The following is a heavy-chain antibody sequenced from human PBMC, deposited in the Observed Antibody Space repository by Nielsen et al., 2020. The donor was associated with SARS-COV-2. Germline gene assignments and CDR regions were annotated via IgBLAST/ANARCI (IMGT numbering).Heavy chain of an antibody. CDR1: GFTFSDHY. V-gene: IGHV3-11*04. J-gene: IGHJ4*02. Sequence: GESLKISYAASGFTFSDHYMTWIRQTPGKGLEWVSYITNTDAKYYADSVKGRFTTSRDNAQSSLYLHMNSLRAEDTAVYYCASSGWLDHWGQGTLVTVSS. CDR3: ASSGWLDH. CDR2: ITNTDAK. D-gene: IGHD6-19*01.